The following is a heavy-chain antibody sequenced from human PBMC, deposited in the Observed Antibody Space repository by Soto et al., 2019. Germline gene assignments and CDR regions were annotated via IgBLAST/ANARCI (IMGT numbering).Heavy chain of an antibody. J-gene: IGHJ4*02. CDR2: IYYSGST. V-gene: IGHV4-30-4*01. CDR1: GGSISSGDYY. D-gene: IGHD2-15*01. CDR3: ARDVEVAYFDY. Sequence: QVQLQESGPGLVKPSQTLSLTCTVSGGSISSGDYYWSWIRQPPGKGLEWIGYIYYSGSTYYNPSRKSRVTISVDTSKNQCSLQLSSVTAADTAVYYCARDVEVAYFDYWGQGTLVTVSS.